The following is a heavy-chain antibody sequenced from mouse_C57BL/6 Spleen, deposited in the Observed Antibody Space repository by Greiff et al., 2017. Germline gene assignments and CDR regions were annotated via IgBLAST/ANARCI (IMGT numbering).Heavy chain of an antibody. CDR1: GYSFTSYY. V-gene: IGHV1-66*01. CDR3: ARWTAEATVDY. CDR2: IYPGSGNT. D-gene: IGHD3-2*02. J-gene: IGHJ2*01. Sequence: VQLQQSGPELVKPGASVKISCKASGYSFTSYYIHWVKQRPGQGLEWIGWIYPGSGNTKYNEKFKGKATLTADTSSSTAYMQLSSLTSEDSAVYYCARWTAEATVDYWGQGTTLTVSS.